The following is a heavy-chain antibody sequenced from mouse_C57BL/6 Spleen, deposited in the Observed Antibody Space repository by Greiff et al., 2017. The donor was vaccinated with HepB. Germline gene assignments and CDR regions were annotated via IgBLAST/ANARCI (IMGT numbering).Heavy chain of an antibody. Sequence: VQLQQPGAELVRPGPSVKLSCKASGYTFTSYWMHWVKQRPGQGLEWIGVIDPSDSYTNYNQKFKGKATLTVDTSSSTAYMQLSSLTSEDSAVYYCARGIVTTGGYYAMDYWGQGTSVTVSS. CDR2: IDPSDSYT. CDR3: ARGIVTTGGYYAMDY. V-gene: IGHV1-59*01. J-gene: IGHJ4*01. CDR1: GYTFTSYW. D-gene: IGHD2-5*01.